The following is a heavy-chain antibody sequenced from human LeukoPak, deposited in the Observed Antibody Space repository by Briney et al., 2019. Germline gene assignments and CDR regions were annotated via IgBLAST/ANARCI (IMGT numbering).Heavy chain of an antibody. CDR1: GYSISSGNY. V-gene: IGHV4-38-2*02. J-gene: IGHJ4*02. CDR3: ARVAKEYYDILTGYYIVDY. D-gene: IGHD3-9*01. CDR2: IYHSGST. Sequence: SETLSLTCTVSGYSISSGNYWDWIRQPPGKGLEWIGSIYHSGSTYYNPSLKSRVTISVDTSKNQFSLKLSSVTAADTAVYYCARVAKEYYDILTGYYIVDYWGQGTLVTVSS.